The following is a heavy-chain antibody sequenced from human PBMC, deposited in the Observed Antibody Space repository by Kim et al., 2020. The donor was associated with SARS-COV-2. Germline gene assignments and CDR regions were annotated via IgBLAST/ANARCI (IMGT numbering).Heavy chain of an antibody. Sequence: SETLSLTCTVSGGSISSGTYYWSWIRQHPGQGLEWIGYIYYSGNTYYNPSLKSRVTISVDTTKNQFSLKLSSVTAADTAVYYCARGLRYYGSGRPYYLDYWGQGTLVTVSS. CDR2: IYYSGNT. V-gene: IGHV4-31*03. D-gene: IGHD3-10*01. CDR3: ARGLRYYGSGRPYYLDY. CDR1: GGSISSGTYY. J-gene: IGHJ4*02.